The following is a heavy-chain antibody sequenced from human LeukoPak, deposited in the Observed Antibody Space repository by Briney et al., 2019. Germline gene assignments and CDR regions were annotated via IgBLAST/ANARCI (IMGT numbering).Heavy chain of an antibody. D-gene: IGHD6-19*01. CDR1: GFTFSSYE. J-gene: IGHJ4*02. CDR2: ISSSGSTI. Sequence: PGGSLRLSCAASGFTFSSYEMNWVRQAPGKGLEWVSYISSSGSTIYYADSVKGRFTISRDNAKNSLYLQMNSLRAEDTAVYYCARGNSSGWFVELDYWGQGTLVTVSS. V-gene: IGHV3-48*03. CDR3: ARGNSSGWFVELDY.